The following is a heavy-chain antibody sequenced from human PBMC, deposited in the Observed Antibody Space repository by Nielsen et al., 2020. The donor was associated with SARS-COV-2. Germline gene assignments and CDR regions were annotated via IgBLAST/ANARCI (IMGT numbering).Heavy chain of an antibody. J-gene: IGHJ3*02. CDR1: GYTFTSYY. CDR3: ARVGSHLAFDI. Sequence: ASVKVSCKASGYTFTSYYIHWVRQAPGQGLEWMGIINPSGGSTSYAQKFQGRVTMTRDTSTSTVYMELSSLRSEDPAVYYCARVGSHLAFDIWGQGTMVTVSS. CDR2: INPSGGST. V-gene: IGHV1-46*01.